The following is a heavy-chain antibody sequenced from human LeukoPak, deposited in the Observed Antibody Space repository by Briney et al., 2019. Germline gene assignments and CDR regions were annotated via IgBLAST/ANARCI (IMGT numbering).Heavy chain of an antibody. J-gene: IGHJ6*02. V-gene: IGHV4-34*01. CDR3: AREWVGDCSGGSCYIYYYYYGMHV. Sequence: PSETLSLTCAVYGGSFSGYYWSWIRQPPGKGLEWIGEINHSGSTNYNPSLKSRVTISVDTSKNQFSLKLSSVPAADTAVYYCAREWVGDCSGGSCYIYYYYYGMHVWRQGTTVTVSS. D-gene: IGHD2-15*01. CDR2: INHSGST. CDR1: GGSFSGYY.